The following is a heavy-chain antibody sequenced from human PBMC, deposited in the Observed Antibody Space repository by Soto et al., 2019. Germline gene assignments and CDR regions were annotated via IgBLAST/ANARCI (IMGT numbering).Heavy chain of an antibody. V-gene: IGHV4-34*01. J-gene: IGHJ6*02. CDR3: ARCPYYDILTGYEGTYYYYYYGMDV. CDR2: INHSGST. Sequence: SETLSVTCAVYGGSFSGYYWSWIRQPPGKGLEWIGEINHSGSTNYNPSLKSRVTISVDTSKNQFSLKLSSVTAADTAVYYCARCPYYDILTGYEGTYYYYYYGMDVWGQGTTVT. CDR1: GGSFSGYY. D-gene: IGHD3-9*01.